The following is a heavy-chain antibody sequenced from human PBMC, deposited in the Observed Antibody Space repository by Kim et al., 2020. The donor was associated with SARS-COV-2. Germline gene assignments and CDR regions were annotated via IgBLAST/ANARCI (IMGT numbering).Heavy chain of an antibody. CDR3: ARGEKGGYSYGYFDY. V-gene: IGHV4-31*02. J-gene: IGHJ4*02. Sequence: PSLESRVTISVDTSKNQFSLKLSSVTAADTAVYYCARGEKGGYSYGYFDYWGQGTLVTVSS. D-gene: IGHD5-18*01.